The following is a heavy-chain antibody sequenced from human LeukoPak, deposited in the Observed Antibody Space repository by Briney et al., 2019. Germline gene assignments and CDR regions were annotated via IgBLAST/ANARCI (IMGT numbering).Heavy chain of an antibody. CDR3: ATGRSIRYFDY. V-gene: IGHV4-59*08. J-gene: IGHJ4*02. CDR2: VHYSGST. D-gene: IGHD3-9*01. CDR1: GGSFSGYY. Sequence: PSETLSLTCAVYGGSFSGYYWSWIRQPPGKGLEWIGYVHYSGSTNYNPSLKSRVTISVDTSKSQFSLKLSSATAADTAVYYCATGRSIRYFDYWGQGTLLTVSS.